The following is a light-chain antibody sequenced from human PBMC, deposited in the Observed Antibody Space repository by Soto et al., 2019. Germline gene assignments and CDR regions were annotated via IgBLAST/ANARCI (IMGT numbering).Light chain of an antibody. CDR1: SSNIGNNY. J-gene: IGLJ2*01. CDR2: EYN. Sequence: QSVLTQPPSVSAAPGQKVTISCSGSSSNIGNNYVSWYQQLPGTAPKLLIYEYNKRPSGIPDRFSGSKSGTSATLGITGLQNGDEADYYCETWDSSLSAGVFGGGTKLTVL. V-gene: IGLV1-51*02. CDR3: ETWDSSLSAGV.